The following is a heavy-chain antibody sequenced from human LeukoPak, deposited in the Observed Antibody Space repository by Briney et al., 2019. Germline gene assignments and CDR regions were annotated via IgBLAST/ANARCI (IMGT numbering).Heavy chain of an antibody. CDR1: GFTFSSYG. D-gene: IGHD2-15*01. Sequence: PGGSLRLSCAASGFTFSSYGMHWVRQTPGKGLEWVAFIRYDGSNKYYAGSVKGRFTISRDNSKNTLYLQMNSLRAEDTAVYYCAKDSDIVVVVAAVLGPYWGQGTLVTVSS. CDR3: AKDSDIVVVVAAVLGPY. J-gene: IGHJ4*02. V-gene: IGHV3-30*02. CDR2: IRYDGSNK.